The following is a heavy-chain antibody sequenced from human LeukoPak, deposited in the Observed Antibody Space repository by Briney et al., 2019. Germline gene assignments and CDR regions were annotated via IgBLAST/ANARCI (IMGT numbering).Heavy chain of an antibody. D-gene: IGHD1-14*01. CDR2: MNPNSGNT. Sequence: GASVKVSCKASGYTFTSYDINWVRQATGQGLEWMGWMNPNSGNTGYAQKFQGRVTMTRNTSISTAYMELSSLRSEDTAVYYCARGPLQAPTENYYYYYMDVWGKGTTVTISS. V-gene: IGHV1-8*02. CDR3: ARGPLQAPTENYYYYYMDV. CDR1: GYTFTSYD. J-gene: IGHJ6*03.